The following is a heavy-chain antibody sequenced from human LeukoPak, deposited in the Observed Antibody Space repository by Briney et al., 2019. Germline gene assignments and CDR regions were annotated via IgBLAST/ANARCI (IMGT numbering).Heavy chain of an antibody. V-gene: IGHV3-23*01. J-gene: IGHJ4*02. D-gene: IGHD2-15*01. Sequence: PGGSLRLSCAASGFTFSSYAMTWVRQAPGEGLDWVSAISTSGGSTYYSDSVKGRFTISRDNSKNTLYLQMNSLSAEDTAVYYCARRLCSAGSCYPYYFDYWGQGTLVTVSS. CDR2: ISTSGGST. CDR3: ARRLCSAGSCYPYYFDY. CDR1: GFTFSSYA.